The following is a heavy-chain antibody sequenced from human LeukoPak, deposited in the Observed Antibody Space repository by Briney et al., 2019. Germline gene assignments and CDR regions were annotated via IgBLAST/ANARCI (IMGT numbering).Heavy chain of an antibody. Sequence: GGPLQISCQASGSPFTSYCIAGVRPVPGKGLEWMGIINPSASDTRYSPPFQGQVPISADTPLRTCYLQWSTLQAPDTPLYIFARQTGYSSSWYLNWFDPWGQGTLVTVSS. J-gene: IGHJ5*02. D-gene: IGHD6-13*01. CDR3: ARQTGYSSSWYLNWFDP. V-gene: IGHV5-51*01. CDR2: INPSASDT. CDR1: GSPFTSYC.